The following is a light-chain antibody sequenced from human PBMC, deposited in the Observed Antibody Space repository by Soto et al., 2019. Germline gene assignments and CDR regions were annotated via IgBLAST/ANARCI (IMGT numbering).Light chain of an antibody. CDR1: QSVSSSY. Sequence: ELVLTQSPGTLSLSPGERATLSCRASQSVSSSYLAWYQQKPGQAPRLLIYGASSRATGIPDRFSGSGSGTDFALTISRLEPEDFAVYYCQRFGTSPPWTFGQGTKVDIK. CDR2: GAS. V-gene: IGKV3-20*01. J-gene: IGKJ1*01. CDR3: QRFGTSPPWT.